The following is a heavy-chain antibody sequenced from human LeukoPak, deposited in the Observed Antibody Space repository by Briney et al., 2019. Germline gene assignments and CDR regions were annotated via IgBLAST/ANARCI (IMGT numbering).Heavy chain of an antibody. J-gene: IGHJ4*02. V-gene: IGHV3-33*01. D-gene: IGHD3-22*01. CDR1: GFTFSSYG. CDR2: IWYDGSNK. Sequence: GRSLRLSCAASGFTFSSYGMHWVRQAPGKGLEWVAVIWYDGSNKYYADSVKGRFTISRDNSKNTLYLQMNSLRAEDTAVYYCAREGGSPPTYYYDSSDRPLSYWGQGTLVTVSS. CDR3: AREGGSPPTYYYDSSDRPLSY.